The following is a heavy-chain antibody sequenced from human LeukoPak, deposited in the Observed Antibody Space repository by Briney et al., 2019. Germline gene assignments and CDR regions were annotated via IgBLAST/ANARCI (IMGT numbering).Heavy chain of an antibody. Sequence: PSETLSLTCTVSGGSITNNNYNWDWIRQPPGKGLEWIGDFYYSGSTYYSPSLKSRIIISIDTSKNQFSLKLRSVTAADTAVYYCARKDIVYSGFDPWGQGTLVTVSS. CDR1: GGSITNNNYN. CDR3: ARKDIVYSGFDP. J-gene: IGHJ5*02. D-gene: IGHD3-16*02. CDR2: FYYSGST. V-gene: IGHV4-39*07.